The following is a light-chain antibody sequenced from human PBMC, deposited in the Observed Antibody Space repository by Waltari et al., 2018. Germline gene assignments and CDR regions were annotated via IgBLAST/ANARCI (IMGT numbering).Light chain of an antibody. CDR3: QVWDSSSDHVV. CDR2: DDS. CDR1: NIGSKS. V-gene: IGLV3-21*02. J-gene: IGLJ2*01. Sequence: SYVLTQPPSVSVAPGQTARITCGGNNIGSKSVHWYQQKPGQAPVLVVYDDSDRPSGIPGRVSGSNSGNPATLTSSRVEAGDEADYYCQVWDSSSDHVVFGGGTKLTVL.